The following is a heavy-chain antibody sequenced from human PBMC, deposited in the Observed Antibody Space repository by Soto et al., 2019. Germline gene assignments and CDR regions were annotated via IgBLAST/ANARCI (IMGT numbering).Heavy chain of an antibody. D-gene: IGHD3-22*01. CDR3: VKGEYYYDGSAYYPFDY. Sequence: GGCLRLSCAVSGYTFNSYSMNWVRQAPGKGLEWVSSISSFSTNGGSTHYADSVKGRFTISRDNSKNTVYLQMSSLRAEDTAVYYCVKGEYYYDGSAYYPFDYWGQGALVTVSS. V-gene: IGHV3-64D*06. J-gene: IGHJ4*02. CDR2: ISSFSTNGGST. CDR1: GYTFNSYS.